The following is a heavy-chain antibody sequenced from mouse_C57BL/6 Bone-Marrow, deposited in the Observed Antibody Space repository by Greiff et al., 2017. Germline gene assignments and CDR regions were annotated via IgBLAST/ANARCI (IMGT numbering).Heavy chain of an antibody. CDR3: ARSLPFDV. CDR1: GYTFPGYG. J-gene: IGHJ1*03. CDR2: IYPRRGNT. V-gene: IGHV1-81*01. Sequence: QVHVKQSGAELARPGASVKLSCKASGYTFPGYGIGWVKQRTGQGLAWIGEIYPRRGNTYYNEKFKGKATLTADKSSSTAYMELRSLTSEDSAVYFCARSLPFDVWGTGTTVTVSS. D-gene: IGHD2-10*01.